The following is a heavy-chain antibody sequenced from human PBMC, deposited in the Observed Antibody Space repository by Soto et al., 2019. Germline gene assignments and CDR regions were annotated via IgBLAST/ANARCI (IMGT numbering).Heavy chain of an antibody. J-gene: IGHJ5*02. CDR2: INHSGST. D-gene: IGHD3-10*01. CDR3: ARGRIRGVIITNLYNWFDP. Sequence: PSETLSLTCAVYGGSFSGYYWSWIRQPPGKGLEWIGEINHSGSTNYNPSLKSRVTISVDTSKNQFSLKLSSVTAADTAVYYRARGRIRGVIITNLYNWFDPWGQGTLVTVSS. V-gene: IGHV4-34*01. CDR1: GGSFSGYY.